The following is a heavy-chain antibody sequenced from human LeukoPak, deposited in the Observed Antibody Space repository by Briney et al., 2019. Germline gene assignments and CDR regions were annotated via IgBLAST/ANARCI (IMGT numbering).Heavy chain of an antibody. CDR3: ARSYYYDSSGLTS. J-gene: IGHJ5*02. CDR2: INPNSGGT. V-gene: IGHV1-2*02. CDR1: GYTFTGYY. D-gene: IGHD3-22*01. Sequence: ASVKVSCKASGYTFTGYYMHWVRQAPGQGLEWMGWINPNSGGTNYAQKFQGRVTMTRDTSISTAYMELSGLRSDDTAVYYCARSYYYDSSGLTSWGQGTLVTVSS.